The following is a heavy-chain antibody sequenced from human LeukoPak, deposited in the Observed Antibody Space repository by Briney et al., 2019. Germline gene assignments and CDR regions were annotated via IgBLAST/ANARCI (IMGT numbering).Heavy chain of an antibody. V-gene: IGHV3-53*01. CDR2: IYSGGST. D-gene: IGHD2-21*02. CDR1: GFTVSSNY. CDR3: AKDHANTPVVTN. Sequence: PGGSLRLSCAASGFTVSSNYMSWVRHAPGKGLEWVSVIYSGGSTYYADSVTGRFTVSRDNSKNTVDLQMNNLRVDDTAIYYCAKDHANTPVVTNWGQGILVSVSS. J-gene: IGHJ4*02.